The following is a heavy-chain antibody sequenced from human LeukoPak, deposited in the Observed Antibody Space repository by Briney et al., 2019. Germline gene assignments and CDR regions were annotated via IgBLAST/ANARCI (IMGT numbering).Heavy chain of an antibody. CDR3: ATSSNAAIPFGWFDP. V-gene: IGHV3-20*04. CDR1: GFNFDEYG. D-gene: IGHD2-21*02. J-gene: IGHJ5*02. Sequence: GGSLRLSCAASGFNFDEYGMSWVRQAPWKGLEWVSGINWNGGSSGYADSVKGRFTISRDNAKNSLYLQMNSLRVEDTALYYCATSSNAAIPFGWFDPWGQGTLVTVSS. CDR2: INWNGGSS.